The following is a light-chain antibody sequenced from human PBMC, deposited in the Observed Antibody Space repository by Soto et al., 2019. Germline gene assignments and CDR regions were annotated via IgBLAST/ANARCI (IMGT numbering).Light chain of an antibody. CDR3: LSKTSSISYV. CDR1: TSDVGGYNY. Sequence: QSALTQPASVSGSPGQSITISCTATTSDVGGYNYVSWYQQHPGKVPKLLIHEVSNRPSGVSNRFSGSKSGNTASLTISGLQAEDEADYYCLSKTSSISYVLGTGTKVTV. CDR2: EVS. V-gene: IGLV2-14*01. J-gene: IGLJ1*01.